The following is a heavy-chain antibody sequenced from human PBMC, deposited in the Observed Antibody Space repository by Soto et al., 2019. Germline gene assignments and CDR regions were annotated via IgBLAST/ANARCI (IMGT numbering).Heavy chain of an antibody. Sequence: QVQLQESGPGLVKPSETLSLTCTVSGGSISSYYWSWIRQPPGKGLEWIGYIYYSGSTNYNPSLTSRVTISVDTSKNQFSLKLSSVTAADTAVYYCARQVYCSGGSCYGNWFDPWGQGTLVTVSS. CDR1: GGSISSYY. J-gene: IGHJ5*02. CDR2: IYYSGST. V-gene: IGHV4-59*08. D-gene: IGHD2-15*01. CDR3: ARQVYCSGGSCYGNWFDP.